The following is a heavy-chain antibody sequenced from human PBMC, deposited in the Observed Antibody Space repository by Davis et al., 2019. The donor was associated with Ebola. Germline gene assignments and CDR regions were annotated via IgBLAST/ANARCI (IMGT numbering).Heavy chain of an antibody. CDR3: ARGRDFWRN. Sequence: MPSETLSLTCAVYGGSFSGYYWSWIRQPPGKGLEWIGEINHSGSTNYNPSLKSRVTISVDTSKNQFSLNLSSVTAAATAVYYCARGRDFWRNWGQGTLVTVSS. CDR1: GGSFSGYY. CDR2: INHSGST. J-gene: IGHJ4*02. V-gene: IGHV4-34*01. D-gene: IGHD3-3*01.